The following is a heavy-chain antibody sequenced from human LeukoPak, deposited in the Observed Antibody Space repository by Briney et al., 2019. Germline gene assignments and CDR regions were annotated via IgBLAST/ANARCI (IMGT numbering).Heavy chain of an antibody. CDR1: GGSISSRSYY. CDR3: ARQSYSSGCFDY. CDR2: IYYSGST. D-gene: IGHD6-19*01. J-gene: IGHJ4*02. Sequence: PSETLSLTCTVSGGSISSRSYYWGWIRQPPGKGLEWIGSIYYSGSTYYNPSLKSRVTISVDTSKNQFSLKLSSVTAADTAVYYCARQSYSSGCFDYWGQGTLVTVSS. V-gene: IGHV4-39*01.